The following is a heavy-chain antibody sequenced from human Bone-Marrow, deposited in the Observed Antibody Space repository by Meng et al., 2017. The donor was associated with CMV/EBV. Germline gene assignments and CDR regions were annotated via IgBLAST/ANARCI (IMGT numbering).Heavy chain of an antibody. D-gene: IGHD6-6*01. J-gene: IGHJ4*02. CDR1: GYTFTSYD. CDR3: ARAGSSSKSYYSDY. V-gene: IGHV1-8*01. Sequence: ASVKVSCKASGYTFTSYDINWVRQATGQGLEWMGWMNPNSGNTGYAQKFQGRVTMTRNTSISTAYMELSSLRSEDTAVYYCARAGSSSKSYYSDYWGQGTLVTVSS. CDR2: MNPNSGNT.